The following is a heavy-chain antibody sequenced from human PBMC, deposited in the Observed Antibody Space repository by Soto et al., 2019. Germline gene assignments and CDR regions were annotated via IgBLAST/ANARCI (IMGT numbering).Heavy chain of an antibody. D-gene: IGHD3-10*01. Sequence: QVQLVQSGAEVKKPGSSVKVSCKASGGTFSSYTISWVRQAPGQGLEWMGRISPILGIANYAQKFQGRVTITADKSTSTAYMELSSLRSEDTAVYYCANQRGSGSRYYGMDVWGQGTTVTVSS. CDR1: GGTFSSYT. J-gene: IGHJ6*02. CDR3: ANQRGSGSRYYGMDV. CDR2: ISPILGIA. V-gene: IGHV1-69*02.